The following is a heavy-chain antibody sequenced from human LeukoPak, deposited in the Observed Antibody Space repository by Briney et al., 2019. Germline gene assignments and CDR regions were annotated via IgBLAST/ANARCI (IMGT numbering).Heavy chain of an antibody. CDR1: GYSFTSYW. V-gene: IGHV5-51*01. J-gene: IGHJ4*02. CDR2: IYPGDSDT. D-gene: IGHD3-22*01. CDR3: ARLMHSFSYYYDSSGYYYMDY. Sequence: GESLKISCKGSGYSFTSYWIGWVRQMPGKGLEWMGIIYPGDSDTRYSPSFQGQVTISADKSISTAYLQWSSLKASDTAMYYCARLMHSFSYYYDSSGYYYMDYWGQGTLVTVSS.